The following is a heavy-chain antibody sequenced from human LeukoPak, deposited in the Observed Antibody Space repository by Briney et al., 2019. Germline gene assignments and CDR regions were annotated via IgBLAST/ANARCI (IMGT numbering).Heavy chain of an antibody. CDR2: LYDSDNTYNNLTVSRRNT. CDR3: ARRHRSYDRGGRVIEY. Sequence: SETLSLTCTVYAGSISGTNDFWVRLRQPPGMGLEGIGSLYDSDNTYNNLTVSRRNTYYTPTLKSRLTISVDTSKNQFSIKLSSVTAADTAMYSSARRHRSYDRGGRVIEYWGQGTLVTVSS. V-gene: IGHV4-39*01. CDR1: AGSISGTNDF. D-gene: IGHD3-22*01. J-gene: IGHJ4*02.